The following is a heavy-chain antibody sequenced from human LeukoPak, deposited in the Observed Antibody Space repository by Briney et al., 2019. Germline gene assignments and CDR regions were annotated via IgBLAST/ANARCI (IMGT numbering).Heavy chain of an antibody. J-gene: IGHJ5*02. CDR3: ARNYYGSASYYRTGFDP. CDR2: VYYTGTS. Sequence: SETLSLTCTVSGDSISSFYWSWIRQPPAKGLEWIGYVYYTGTSNSSPSLKSRVTMSVDTAKHQFSLRLRSVTAADTAVYYCARNYYGSASYYRTGFDPWGQGTLVSVSS. D-gene: IGHD3-10*01. CDR1: GDSISSFY. V-gene: IGHV4-59*01.